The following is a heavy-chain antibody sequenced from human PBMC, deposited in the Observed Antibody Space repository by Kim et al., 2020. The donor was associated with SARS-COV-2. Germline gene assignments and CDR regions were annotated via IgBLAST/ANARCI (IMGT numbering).Heavy chain of an antibody. D-gene: IGHD3-10*01. J-gene: IGHJ4*02. Sequence: KFQGRVTVTRDTSTSTGYMELSSLGSEDTAVYYCARRRGPMVRGVILDYWGQGTLVTVSS. CDR3: ARRRGPMVRGVILDY. V-gene: IGHV1-46*01.